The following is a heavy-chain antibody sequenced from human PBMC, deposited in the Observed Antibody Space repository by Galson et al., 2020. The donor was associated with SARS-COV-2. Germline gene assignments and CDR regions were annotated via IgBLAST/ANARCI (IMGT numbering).Heavy chain of an antibody. D-gene: IGHD6-19*01. V-gene: IGHV3-7*05. CDR3: ARWLESSGLSVDY. J-gene: IGHJ4*02. CDR1: GFTFVGYW. CDR2: IKKDGSDK. Sequence: GGSLRLSCAASGFTFVGYWMSWVRQAPGKGLEWVANIKKDGSDKHYVDSVKGRFTITRDNAKNSLYLQMNSLRAEDTAVYYCARWLESSGLSVDYWGPGTLVTVYS.